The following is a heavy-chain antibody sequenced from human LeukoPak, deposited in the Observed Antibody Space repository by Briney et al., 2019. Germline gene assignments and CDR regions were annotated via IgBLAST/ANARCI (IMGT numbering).Heavy chain of an antibody. Sequence: SETLSLTCTVSGGSISRSGYFWGWIRQPPGKELEWIGIINDSGNTHYNPSLKSRVTISVDTSKNQFSLKLSSVTAADTAVYYCARGLNQGIAVAGMSYFDYWGQGTLVTVSS. V-gene: IGHV4-39*07. CDR3: ARGLNQGIAVAGMSYFDY. CDR1: GGSISRSGYF. J-gene: IGHJ4*02. CDR2: INDSGNT. D-gene: IGHD6-19*01.